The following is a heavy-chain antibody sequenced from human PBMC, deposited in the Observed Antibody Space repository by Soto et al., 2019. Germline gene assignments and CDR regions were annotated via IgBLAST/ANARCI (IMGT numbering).Heavy chain of an antibody. CDR1: GFTFTSYG. CDR2: ISYDGGLQ. Sequence: QAHLVESGGGVVQPGRSLRLSCAASGFTFTSYGMHWVRQAPGTRLEWVAVISYDGGLQHYADSVKGRFTISRDNSKNMLLRQMNIQSAEHAAVYSCVSDRAYGHASAPYSWGQGTLVGFSS. CDR3: VSDRAYGHASAPYS. V-gene: IGHV3-30*03. D-gene: IGHD3-16*01. J-gene: IGHJ4*02.